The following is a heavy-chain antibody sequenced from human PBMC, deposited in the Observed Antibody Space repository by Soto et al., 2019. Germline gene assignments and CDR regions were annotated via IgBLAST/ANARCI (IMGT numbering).Heavy chain of an antibody. Sequence: GGSLRLSCAASGFTFSSYWMSWVRQAPGKGLEWVANIKQDGSEKYYVDSVKGRFTISRDNAKNSLYLQMNSLRAEDTAVYYCASDGGDYGVHYYYMDVWGKGTTVTVSS. CDR3: ASDGGDYGVHYYYMDV. J-gene: IGHJ6*03. CDR2: IKQDGSEK. V-gene: IGHV3-7*03. D-gene: IGHD4-17*01. CDR1: GFTFSSYW.